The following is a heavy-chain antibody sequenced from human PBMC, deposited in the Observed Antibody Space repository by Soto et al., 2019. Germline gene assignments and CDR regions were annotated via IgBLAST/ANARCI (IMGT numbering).Heavy chain of an antibody. Sequence: EVQLVESGGGLVQPGGSLRLSCAASGFTLSSYWMHWVRQVPGKGLMWVSRINSDGIRTNYADSVKGRFTISRDNAKNTLYLQMNSLRAEDTSVYYCARDLGNYDRYYFDYLGQGTLVTVSS. J-gene: IGHJ4*02. CDR3: ARDLGNYDRYYFDY. V-gene: IGHV3-74*01. D-gene: IGHD1-7*01. CDR2: INSDGIRT. CDR1: GFTLSSYW.